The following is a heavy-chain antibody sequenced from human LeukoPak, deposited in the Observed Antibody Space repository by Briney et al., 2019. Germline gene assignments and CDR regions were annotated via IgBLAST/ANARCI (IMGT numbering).Heavy chain of an antibody. CDR2: ISSRGSTI. CDR1: GFTFSDYY. Sequence: GGSLRLSCAASGFTFSDYYMSWIRQAPGKGLEGVLYISSRGSTIYYADSVKGRFTISRDNANNSLYLQMNSLRAEDTAVYYCARTVGATTPDYWGQGTLVTVTS. J-gene: IGHJ4*02. V-gene: IGHV3-11*01. D-gene: IGHD1-26*01. CDR3: ARTVGATTPDY.